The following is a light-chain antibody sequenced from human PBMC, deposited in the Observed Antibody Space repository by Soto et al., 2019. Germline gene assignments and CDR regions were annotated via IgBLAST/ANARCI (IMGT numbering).Light chain of an antibody. CDR1: QSVDSN. CDR3: QQYDSWPLT. J-gene: IGKJ4*01. Sequence: EIVMTQSPGTLSVSTGEGATLSCRASQSVDSNFAWYQQKPGQAPRLLIYGASPRATGIPDRFRGRGSGTEFTLTISSLQSEDFAVYYCQQYDSWPLTFGGGTKVEIK. CDR2: GAS. V-gene: IGKV3D-15*01.